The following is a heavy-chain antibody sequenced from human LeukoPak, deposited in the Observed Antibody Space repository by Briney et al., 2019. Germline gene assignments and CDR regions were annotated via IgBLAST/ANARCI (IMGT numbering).Heavy chain of an antibody. Sequence: SGGSLRLTCAASGFSFSSYAMSWVRQAPGKGLEWVSAICGSAGSTYSADSVKGRFTIPRDNSKNTLYLQMNRLRAEDAAVYYCARGGGYDGLYFDYWGQGTLVSVPS. CDR3: ARGGGYDGLYFDY. CDR2: ICGSAGST. V-gene: IGHV3-23*01. D-gene: IGHD1-1*01. CDR1: GFSFSSYA. J-gene: IGHJ4*02.